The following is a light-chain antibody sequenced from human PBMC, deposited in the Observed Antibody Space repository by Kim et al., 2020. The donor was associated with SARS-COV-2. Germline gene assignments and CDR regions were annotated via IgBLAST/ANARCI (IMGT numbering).Light chain of an antibody. V-gene: IGKV1-16*01. J-gene: IGKJ4*01. CDR2: DAS. CDR1: QGISNH. CDR3: QQYDTYPLT. Sequence: ASVGDRVTLTCRASQGISNHLAWFQQKPGKAPKSLIYDASTLQGGVPSRFSGSASGTDFTLTINSLQPEDFATYYCQQYDTYPLTVGGGTKVDIK.